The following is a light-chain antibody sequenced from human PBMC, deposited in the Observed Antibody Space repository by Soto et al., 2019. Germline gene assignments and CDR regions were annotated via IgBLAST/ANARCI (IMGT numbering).Light chain of an antibody. CDR3: CSYAGSYTFV. Sequence: QSVLAQLRSVSGSPGQSVTISCTGTSSDVGGYNYVSWYQQYPGKAPKLIIYNVGTRRLGVPGRFSGSKSGNTASLTISGLRAEDDAKYYWCSYAGSYTFVFRIRTKVTV. CDR1: SSDVGGYNY. J-gene: IGLJ1*01. CDR2: NVG. V-gene: IGLV2-11*01.